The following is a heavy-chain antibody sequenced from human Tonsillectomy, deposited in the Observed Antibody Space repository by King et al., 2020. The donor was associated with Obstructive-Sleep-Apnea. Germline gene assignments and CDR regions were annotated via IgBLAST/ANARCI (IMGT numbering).Heavy chain of an antibody. CDR3: ANDFFDY. J-gene: IGHJ4*02. CDR2: ISYDGSNK. V-gene: IGHV3-30*18. CDR1: GFTFSSYG. Sequence: VQLVESGGGVVQPGRSLRLSCAASGFTFSSYGMHWVRQAPGKGLEWVAVISYDGSNKYYADSVKGRFTISRDNSKNTLYLQMNSLRAEDTAVYYCANDFFDYWGQGTLVTVSS.